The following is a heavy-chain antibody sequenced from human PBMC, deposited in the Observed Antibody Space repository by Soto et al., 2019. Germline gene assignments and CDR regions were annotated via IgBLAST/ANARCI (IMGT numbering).Heavy chain of an antibody. Sequence: QVQLVESGGGVVQPGRSLRLSCVASGFIFSRYGMHWVRQAPGKGLEWVAVMWYDGSNKYYADSLKGRFTISRDNSKNTLYLQMNSLRAEDTAVYYCAREEVLPEAGYYYGMDVWGQGTTVTVSS. CDR2: MWYDGSNK. CDR1: GFIFSRYG. J-gene: IGHJ6*02. D-gene: IGHD2-2*01. CDR3: AREEVLPEAGYYYGMDV. V-gene: IGHV3-33*01.